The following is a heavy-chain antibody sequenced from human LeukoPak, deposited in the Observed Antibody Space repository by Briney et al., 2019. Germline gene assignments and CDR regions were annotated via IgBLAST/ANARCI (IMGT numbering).Heavy chain of an antibody. V-gene: IGHV3-7*01. Sequence: GGSLRLSCAASGFSFGTYWMTWVRQAPGKGLEWVANIKQDGSEKYYVDSVKGRFTISRDNAKNSLYPQMNSLRAGDTAVYFCARLIHVEFPFDYWGQGTLVAVSS. D-gene: IGHD3-10*01. CDR3: ARLIHVEFPFDY. CDR2: IKQDGSEK. J-gene: IGHJ4*02. CDR1: GFSFGTYW.